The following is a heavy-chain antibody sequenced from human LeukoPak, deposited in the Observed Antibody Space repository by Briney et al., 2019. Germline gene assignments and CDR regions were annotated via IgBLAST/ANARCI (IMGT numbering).Heavy chain of an antibody. CDR2: ISYDGSNK. CDR1: GFTFSSYA. V-gene: IGHV3-30-3*01. D-gene: IGHD3-10*01. Sequence: GRSLRLSCAASGFTFSSYAMHWVRQAPGKGLEWVAVISYDGSNKYYADSVKGRFTISRDNSKNTLYLQMNSLRAEDTAVYYCAREWFLDYWGQGTLVTVSS. J-gene: IGHJ4*02. CDR3: AREWFLDY.